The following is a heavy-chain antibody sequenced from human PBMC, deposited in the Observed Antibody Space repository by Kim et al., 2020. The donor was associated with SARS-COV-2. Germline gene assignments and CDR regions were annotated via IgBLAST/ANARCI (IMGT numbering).Heavy chain of an antibody. V-gene: IGHV4-59*01. CDR1: GGSISSYY. CDR3: ARAVDIVATAIEYFDY. Sequence: SETLSLTCTVSGGSISSYYWSWIRQPPGKGLEWIGYIYYSGSTNYNPSLKSRVTISVDTSKNQFSLKLSSVTAADTAVYYCARAVDIVATAIEYFDYWGQGTLVTVSS. D-gene: IGHD5-12*01. CDR2: IYYSGST. J-gene: IGHJ4*02.